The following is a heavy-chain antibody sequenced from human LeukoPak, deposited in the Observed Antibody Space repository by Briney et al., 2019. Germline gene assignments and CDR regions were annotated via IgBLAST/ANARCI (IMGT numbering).Heavy chain of an antibody. V-gene: IGHV3-30*18. Sequence: PGGSLRLSCAASGFTFSSYGMHWVREAPGKGLEWVAVISYDGSNKYYADSVKGRFTISRDNSKNTLYLQMNSLRAEATAVYYCAKDGESTGAADVWGKGTTVTVSS. CDR3: AKDGESTGAADV. J-gene: IGHJ6*04. CDR1: GFTFSSYG. CDR2: ISYDGSNK. D-gene: IGHD4-17*01.